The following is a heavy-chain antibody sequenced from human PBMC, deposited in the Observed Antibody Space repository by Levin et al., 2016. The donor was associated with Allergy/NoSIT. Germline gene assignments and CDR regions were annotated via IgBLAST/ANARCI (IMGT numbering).Heavy chain of an antibody. CDR2: IYYSGST. CDR3: ARVGYSFNYGMDV. D-gene: IGHD5-18*01. J-gene: IGHJ6*02. V-gene: IGHV4-59*13. CDR1: GGSFSGYY. Sequence: SETLSLTCAVYGGSFSGYYWSWIRQPPGKGLEWIGYIYYSGSTNYNPSLKSRVTISVDTSKNQFSLKLSSVTAADTAVYYCARVGYSFNYGMDVWGQGTTVTVSS.